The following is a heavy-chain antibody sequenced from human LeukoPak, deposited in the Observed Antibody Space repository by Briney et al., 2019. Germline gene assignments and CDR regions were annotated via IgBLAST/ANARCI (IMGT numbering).Heavy chain of an antibody. CDR1: GFTFSSYE. D-gene: IGHD6-19*01. Sequence: GGSLRLSCAASGFTFSSYEMNWVRQAPGKGLEWVSSISSSSSYIYYADSVKGRFTISRDNAKNSLYLQMNSLRAEDTAVYYCARDLGGGWPNYYYYYMDVWGKGTTVTISS. CDR3: ARDLGGGWPNYYYYYMDV. CDR2: ISSSSSYI. J-gene: IGHJ6*03. V-gene: IGHV3-21*01.